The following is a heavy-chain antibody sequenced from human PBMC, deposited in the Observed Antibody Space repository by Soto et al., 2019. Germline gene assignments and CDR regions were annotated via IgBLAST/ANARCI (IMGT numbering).Heavy chain of an antibody. CDR2: ISGSDENT. CDR1: GFTFNSYA. D-gene: IGHD3-22*01. V-gene: IGHV3-23*01. Sequence: GGSLRLSCAASGFTFNSYAMTWVRQAPGKGLEWVSTISGSDENTYYADSVKGRFTISRDNSMNTLYLQMNSLRAEDTAVYHCAKEGSYDSSGNYYHWGQGTLVTVSS. CDR3: AKEGSYDSSGNYYH. J-gene: IGHJ5*02.